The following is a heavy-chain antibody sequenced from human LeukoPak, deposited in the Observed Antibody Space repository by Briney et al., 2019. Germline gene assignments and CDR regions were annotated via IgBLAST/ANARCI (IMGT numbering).Heavy chain of an antibody. CDR2: INSDGGGT. CDR3: ARAAFCSSGYCYYYFDS. Sequence: GGSLRLSCTASGFAFTSHWMHWVRQAPGKGLVWVSRINSDGGGTMYADSVKGRFTISRDNAKNTLYLQMNSLRAEDTAVYYCARAAFCSSGYCYYYFDSWGQGTLVTVSS. CDR1: GFAFTSHW. D-gene: IGHD3-22*01. V-gene: IGHV3-74*03. J-gene: IGHJ4*02.